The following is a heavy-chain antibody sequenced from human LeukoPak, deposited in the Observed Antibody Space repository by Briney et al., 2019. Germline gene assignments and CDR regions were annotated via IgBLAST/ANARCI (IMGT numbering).Heavy chain of an antibody. Sequence: GGSLRLSCAASGFTFSSYWMSWVRQAPGKGLEWVANIKQDGSEKYYVDSVKGRFTISRDNAKNSLYLQMNSLRAEDTAVYYCARDQYCSSTSCYYYWGQGTLVTVSS. D-gene: IGHD2-2*01. CDR3: ARDQYCSSTSCYYY. CDR1: GFTFSSYW. J-gene: IGHJ4*02. CDR2: IKQDGSEK. V-gene: IGHV3-7*01.